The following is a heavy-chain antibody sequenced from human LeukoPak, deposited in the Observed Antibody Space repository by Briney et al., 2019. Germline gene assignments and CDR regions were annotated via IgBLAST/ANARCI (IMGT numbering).Heavy chain of an antibody. CDR2: IYYSGST. V-gene: IGHV4-59*12. CDR1: GGSISSYF. D-gene: IGHD2-2*01. CDR3: ARNANPTDAFDI. Sequence: SETLSLTCTVSGGSISSYFWSWIRQPPGKGVEWIGYIYYSGSTNYNPSLESRVSISVDKSKNLFSLKLNSVTAADTAVYYCARNANPTDAFDIWGQGTMVTVFS. J-gene: IGHJ3*02.